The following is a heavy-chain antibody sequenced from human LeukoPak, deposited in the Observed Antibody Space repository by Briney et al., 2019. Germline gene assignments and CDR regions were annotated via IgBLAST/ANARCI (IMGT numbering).Heavy chain of an antibody. CDR3: ARDRNYDILTGFSGGDWFDP. V-gene: IGHV3-48*03. CDR1: GFTFSSYE. D-gene: IGHD3-9*01. Sequence: GGSLRLSCAASGFTFSSYEMNWVRQAPGKGLEWVSYISSSGSTIYYADSVKGRFTISRDNAKNSLYLQMNSLRAEDTAVYYCARDRNYDILTGFSGGDWFDPWGQGTLVTVSS. J-gene: IGHJ5*02. CDR2: ISSSGSTI.